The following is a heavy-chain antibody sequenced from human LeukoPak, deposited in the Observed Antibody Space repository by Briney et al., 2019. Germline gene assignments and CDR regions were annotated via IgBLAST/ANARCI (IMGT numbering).Heavy chain of an antibody. Sequence: GGSLRLSCAASGFTFSSYEMNWVRQAPGKGLEWVSYISSSGSTIYYADSVKGRFTISRDNAKNSLYLQMSSLRAEDTAVYYCARQKRSTSCNGYWGQGTLVTVSS. CDR2: ISSSGSTI. D-gene: IGHD2-2*01. V-gene: IGHV3-48*03. CDR1: GFTFSSYE. CDR3: ARQKRSTSCNGY. J-gene: IGHJ4*02.